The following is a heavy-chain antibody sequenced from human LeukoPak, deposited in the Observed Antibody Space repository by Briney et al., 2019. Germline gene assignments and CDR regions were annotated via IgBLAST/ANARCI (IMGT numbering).Heavy chain of an antibody. J-gene: IGHJ6*03. CDR2: INPNSGGT. CDR1: GYTFTGYY. CDR3: ARVSSSSLDYYYYYMDV. D-gene: IGHD6-6*01. V-gene: IGHV1-2*06. Sequence: GASVKVSCKASGYTFTGYYMHWVRQAPGQGLEWMGRINPNSGGTNYAQKFQGRVTMTRDTSISTAYMELSRLRSDDTAVYYCARVSSSSLDYYYYYMDVWGKGTTVTVSS.